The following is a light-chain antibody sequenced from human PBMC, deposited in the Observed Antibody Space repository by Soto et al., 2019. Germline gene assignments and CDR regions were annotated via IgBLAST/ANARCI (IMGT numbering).Light chain of an antibody. V-gene: IGKV3-11*01. Sequence: EIVLTQSPVTLSLSPGERATISCRASQSVSSYLAWYQQKTGQAPRIIIYDESNRATGIPDRLSGSGSGTDLNLTISRLEPEDFAVYYCQQRKNWQVTCGQGTRLEIK. J-gene: IGKJ5*01. CDR3: QQRKNWQVT. CDR1: QSVSSY. CDR2: DES.